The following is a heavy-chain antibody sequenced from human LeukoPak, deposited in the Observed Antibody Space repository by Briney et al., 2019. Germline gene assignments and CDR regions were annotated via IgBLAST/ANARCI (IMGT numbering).Heavy chain of an antibody. CDR1: DGSINSYY. CDR3: ARDRTGPLSYYYGIDP. J-gene: IGHJ5*02. V-gene: IGHV4-59*01. D-gene: IGHD3-10*01. CDR2: IYYSGST. Sequence: SETLSLTCSVSDGSINSYYWNWIRRPPGKGLEWIGYIYYSGSTNYNPSLESRVTISVDTSQNQFSLKLSSVTAADTAVYYCARDRTGPLSYYYGIDPWGQGTLVTVSS.